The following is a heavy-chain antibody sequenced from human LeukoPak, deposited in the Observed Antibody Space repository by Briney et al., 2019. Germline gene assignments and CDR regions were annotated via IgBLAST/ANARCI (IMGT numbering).Heavy chain of an antibody. CDR3: ARSIGGYYFDY. D-gene: IGHD1-26*01. CDR2: IKQDGSEK. V-gene: IGHV3-7*01. CDR1: GFTFSSYW. J-gene: IGHJ4*02. Sequence: QAGGSLRLSCAASGFTFSSYWMSWVRQAPGKGLEWVANIKQDGSEKYYVDSVKGRFTISRDNAKNSLYLRMNSLRAEDTAVYYCARSIGGYYFDYWGQGTLVTVSS.